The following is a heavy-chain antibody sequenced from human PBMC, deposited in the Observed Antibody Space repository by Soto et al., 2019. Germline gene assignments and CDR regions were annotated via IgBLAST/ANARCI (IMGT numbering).Heavy chain of an antibody. CDR3: ARRYGGAFDY. Sequence: QVQMQVSGPGLVKPSETLSLTCTVSGGSISSYYWSWIRQPPGKGLEWIGYIYYGGSTNYNPPLKSQATRSLDTSKTQFSLPLTSVSAADTAVYYCARRYGGAFDYWGQGTLVTVSS. J-gene: IGHJ4*02. CDR2: IYYGGST. D-gene: IGHD2-21*01. CDR1: GGSISSYY. V-gene: IGHV4-59*08.